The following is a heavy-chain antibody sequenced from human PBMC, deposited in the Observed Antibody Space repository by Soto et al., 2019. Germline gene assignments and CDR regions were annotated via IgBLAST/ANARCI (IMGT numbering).Heavy chain of an antibody. J-gene: IGHJ4*02. CDR1: VDSINNSY. V-gene: IGHV4-59*01. Sequence: SETLCFTCALCVDSINNSYWSWIRQPPGKRLEWIGNIYYTGTTTYNPSLESRVTMSVDTSKNQFSLKLNSVDAADTAVYYCAKYRRTEEEGFTLDYWGRGTMFTVSS. CDR2: IYYTGTT. CDR3: AKYRRTEEEGFTLDY. D-gene: IGHD2-2*01.